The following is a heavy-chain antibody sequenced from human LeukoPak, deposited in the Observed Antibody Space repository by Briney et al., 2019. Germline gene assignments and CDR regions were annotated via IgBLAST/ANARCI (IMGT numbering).Heavy chain of an antibody. J-gene: IGHJ4*02. Sequence: GGSLRLSRAASGFTFSSYAMSWVRQAPGKGLEWAANIKQDGSEKYYVDSVKGRFTISRDNAKNSLYLQMNSLRAEDTAVYYCARDRIQLWSPVDYWGQGTLVTVSS. CDR1: GFTFSSYA. D-gene: IGHD5-18*01. V-gene: IGHV3-7*01. CDR2: IKQDGSEK. CDR3: ARDRIQLWSPVDY.